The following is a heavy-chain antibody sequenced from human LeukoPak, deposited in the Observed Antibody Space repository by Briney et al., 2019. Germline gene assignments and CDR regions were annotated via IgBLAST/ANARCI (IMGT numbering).Heavy chain of an antibody. CDR2: IYTSGRT. V-gene: IGHV4-61*02. D-gene: IGHD1-26*01. CDR3: ARVRGYSGSYLDY. Sequence: PSETLSLTCTVSGGSISSGSYYWSWIRQPAGKGLEWIGRIYTSGRTNYNPSLKSRVTISVDTSKNQFSLKLSSVTAADTAVYYCARVRGYSGSYLDYWGQGTLVTVSS. CDR1: GGSISSGSYY. J-gene: IGHJ4*02.